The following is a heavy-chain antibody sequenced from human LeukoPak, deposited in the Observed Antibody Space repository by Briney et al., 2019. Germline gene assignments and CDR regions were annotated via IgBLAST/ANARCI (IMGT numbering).Heavy chain of an antibody. CDR1: GGTFGTYG. Sequence: GTSVKVSCKASGGTFGTYGVSWVRQAPGQGLEWMGGIIPLFGTVNYAQTFQGRVTITADESTSTVYLEVSSLRSEDTAVYYCARDDGSFDYWGQGTLVTVSS. D-gene: IGHD3-10*01. J-gene: IGHJ4*02. V-gene: IGHV1-69*13. CDR2: IIPLFGTV. CDR3: ARDDGSFDY.